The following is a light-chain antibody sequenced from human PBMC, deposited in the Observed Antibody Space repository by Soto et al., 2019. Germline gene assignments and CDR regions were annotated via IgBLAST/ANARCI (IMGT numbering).Light chain of an antibody. Sequence: EIVLTQSPGTLSLSPGERATLSCRASQSVSSSYLAWYQQKPGQAPRLLIYGASSRATGIPDRFSGSGSGTDFTLTISRLEPEDLAVYYCQQYCSSPFSCGPGMKVDIK. J-gene: IGKJ3*01. CDR1: QSVSSSY. CDR2: GAS. CDR3: QQYCSSPFS. V-gene: IGKV3-20*01.